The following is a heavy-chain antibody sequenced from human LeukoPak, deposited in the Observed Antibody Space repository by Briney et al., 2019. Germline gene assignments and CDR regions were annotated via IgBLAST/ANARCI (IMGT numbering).Heavy chain of an antibody. D-gene: IGHD2-21*01. CDR3: ARGTEYCGAGACHGHFDY. V-gene: IGHV4-34*01. Sequence: SRVTMSVDTSKNQFSLKLTSVTAADTAVYYCARGTEYCGAGACHGHFDYWGRGILVTVSS. J-gene: IGHJ4*02.